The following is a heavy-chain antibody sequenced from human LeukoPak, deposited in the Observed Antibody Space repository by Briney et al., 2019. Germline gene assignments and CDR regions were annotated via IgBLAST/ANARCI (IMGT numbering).Heavy chain of an antibody. V-gene: IGHV1-69*13. CDR3: ARDYYYYYDSSGSNTGAFDI. J-gene: IGHJ3*02. D-gene: IGHD3-22*01. CDR1: GGTFSSYA. Sequence: AASVKLSCKASGGTFSSYAISWVRQAPGQGLEWMGGIIPIFGTANSAQKFQGRATITADESTSTAYMELSSLRSEDTAVYYCARDYYYYYDSSGSNTGAFDIWGQGTMVTVSS. CDR2: IIPIFGTA.